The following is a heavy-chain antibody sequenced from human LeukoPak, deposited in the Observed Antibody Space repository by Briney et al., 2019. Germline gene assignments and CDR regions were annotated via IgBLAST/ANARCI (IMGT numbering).Heavy chain of an antibody. CDR3: ARQDYYDSSAYL. Sequence: SETLSLTCTVSGGSISSSSYYWGWIRQPPGKGLEWIGSMYYSGSTYYSPSLKSRVTISVDTSKNQFSLKLSSVTAADTAVYYCARQDYYDSSAYLWGQGTLVTVSS. CDR2: MYYSGST. V-gene: IGHV4-39*01. J-gene: IGHJ4*02. CDR1: GGSISSSSYY. D-gene: IGHD3-22*01.